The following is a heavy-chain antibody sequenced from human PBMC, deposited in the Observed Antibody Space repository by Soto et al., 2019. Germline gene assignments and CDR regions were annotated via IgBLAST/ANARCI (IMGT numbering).Heavy chain of an antibody. CDR2: IYWNDDK. CDR1: GFSLSTTGEG. CDR3: AQVDDVAALFAY. J-gene: IGHJ4*02. Sequence: QITLKESGPTLVKPTQTLTLTCTFSGFSLSTTGEGVGGIRQPPGKALEWLAVIYWNDDKSYSPSLKSRLTISKDTSKKQLVLTMMNMAPVDTGTYYCAQVDDVAALFAYLGQGTLVTVSS. D-gene: IGHD6-6*01. V-gene: IGHV2-5*01.